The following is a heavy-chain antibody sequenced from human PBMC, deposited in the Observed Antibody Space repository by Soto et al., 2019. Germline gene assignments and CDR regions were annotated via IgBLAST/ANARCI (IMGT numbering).Heavy chain of an antibody. CDR1: GGSISSGGSY. Sequence: QVQLQESGPGLVKPSQTLSLTCTVSGGSISSGGSYWSWIRQHPGKVLEWIAVINYSGSTYYNPSLKSRVTISVDTSKNQFSLKLSSVTAADTAVYYCARGMDKSKLGYWGQGTLVTVSS. V-gene: IGHV4-31*03. D-gene: IGHD2-8*01. CDR3: ARGMDKSKLGY. CDR2: INYSGST. J-gene: IGHJ4*02.